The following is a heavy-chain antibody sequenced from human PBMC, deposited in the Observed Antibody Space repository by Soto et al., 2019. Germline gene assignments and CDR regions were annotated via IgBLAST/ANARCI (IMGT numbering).Heavy chain of an antibody. CDR1: GGSISSGNW. V-gene: IGHV4-4*02. CDR3: ASHRGNTYGPYDY. Sequence: LETLSLTCAVSGGSISSGNWWSWVRQSPRKGLEWIGEISHSGNTNHNPSLKSRVTISIDKSKNQFSLKLTSVTAADTAVYYCASHRGNTYGPYDYWGQGTLVTVSS. D-gene: IGHD5-18*01. CDR2: ISHSGNT. J-gene: IGHJ4*02.